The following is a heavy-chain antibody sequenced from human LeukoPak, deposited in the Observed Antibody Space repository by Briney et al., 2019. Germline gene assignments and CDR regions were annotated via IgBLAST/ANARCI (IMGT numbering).Heavy chain of an antibody. J-gene: IGHJ4*02. Sequence: SETLSLTCTVSGGSISSGSYYWSWIRQPAGKGLEWIGRIYTSGSTNYNPSLKSRVTISVDTSKNQFSLKLSSVTAADTAVYYCAREKMSITIFGVVTAGYEPFDHWGQGTLVTVSS. V-gene: IGHV4-61*02. CDR1: GGSISSGSYY. CDR3: AREKMSITIFGVVTAGYEPFDH. D-gene: IGHD3-3*01. CDR2: IYTSGST.